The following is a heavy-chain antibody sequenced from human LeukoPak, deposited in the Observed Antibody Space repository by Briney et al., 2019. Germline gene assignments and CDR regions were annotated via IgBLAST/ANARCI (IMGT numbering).Heavy chain of an antibody. V-gene: IGHV3-30*02. CDR1: GFTFSIYG. D-gene: IGHD5-18*01. J-gene: IGHJ3*02. CDR3: AKDLRGYSYGSDAFDI. CDR2: IRYDGSNK. Sequence: GGSLRLSCAASGFTFSIYGMHWVRQAPGKGLEWGAFIRYDGSNKYYADSVKGRFTISRDNSKNTLYLQMNSLSAEDTAVYYCAKDLRGYSYGSDAFDIWGQGTMVTVSS.